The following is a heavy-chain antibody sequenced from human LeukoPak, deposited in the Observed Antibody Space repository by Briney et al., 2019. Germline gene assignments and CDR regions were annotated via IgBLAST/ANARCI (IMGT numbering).Heavy chain of an antibody. CDR2: INSDGSST. CDR3: ATSTAAAGTD. D-gene: IGHD6-13*01. Sequence: GGSLRLSCAASGFTFSSYWMRWVRQAPGKGLVWVSRINSDGSSTSYADSVKGRFTISRDNAQNSLYLQMNSLRAEDTAIYYCATSTAAAGTDWGQGTLVTVSS. J-gene: IGHJ4*02. V-gene: IGHV3-74*01. CDR1: GFTFSSYW.